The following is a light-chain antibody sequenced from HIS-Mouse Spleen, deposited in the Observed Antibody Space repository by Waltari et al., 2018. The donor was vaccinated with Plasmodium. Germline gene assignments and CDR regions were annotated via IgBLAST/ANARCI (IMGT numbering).Light chain of an antibody. Sequence: QSALTQPASVSGSPGQSIPLSCTGTSSDVGSYNLSSWYQQHPGKAPKLMIYEGSKRPSGVSNRFSGSKSGNTASLTISGLQAEDEADYYCCSYAGSSTWVFGGGTKLTVL. CDR2: EGS. CDR3: CSYAGSSTWV. V-gene: IGLV2-23*01. CDR1: SSDVGSYNL. J-gene: IGLJ3*02.